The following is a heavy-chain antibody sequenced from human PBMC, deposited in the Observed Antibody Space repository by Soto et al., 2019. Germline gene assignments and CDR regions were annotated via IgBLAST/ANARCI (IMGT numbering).Heavy chain of an antibody. Sequence: GXSVKVSCKAPGYPLTSYAMHWVRQAPGQRLEWMGWINAGNGNTKYSQKFQGRVTITRDTSASTAYMELSSLRSEDTAVYYCARDDVIIRFDPWGQGTLVTVSS. CDR1: GYPLTSYA. CDR2: INAGNGNT. CDR3: ARDDVIIRFDP. J-gene: IGHJ5*02. V-gene: IGHV1-3*01.